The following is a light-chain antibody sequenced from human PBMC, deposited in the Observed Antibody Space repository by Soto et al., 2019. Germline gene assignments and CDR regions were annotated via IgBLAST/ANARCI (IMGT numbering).Light chain of an antibody. CDR1: QSISRH. J-gene: IGKJ1*01. CDR3: QQYYTIPRT. Sequence: DIHMTQSPSSLSPSVGDRVTLTFRASQSISRHLNWYQQKPGRAPKLLIYWASTRESGVPDRFSGGGSGTDFTLTISSLQAEDVATYYCQQYYTIPRTFGQGTKVDIK. CDR2: WAS. V-gene: IGKV1-39*01.